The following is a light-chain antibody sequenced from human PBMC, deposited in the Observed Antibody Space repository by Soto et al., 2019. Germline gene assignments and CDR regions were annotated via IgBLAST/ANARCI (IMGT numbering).Light chain of an antibody. CDR2: DAS. Sequence: ETVLTQSPGTLSLSPGERATLSCRASQSVSSSYLAWYQQKPGQAPRLLIYDASIRATGIPDRFSGSGSGTDSTLTISRLEPEDFAVYYCQQYVRSPPSWTFGQGTKVEIK. CDR1: QSVSSSY. J-gene: IGKJ1*01. CDR3: QQYVRSPPSWT. V-gene: IGKV3-20*01.